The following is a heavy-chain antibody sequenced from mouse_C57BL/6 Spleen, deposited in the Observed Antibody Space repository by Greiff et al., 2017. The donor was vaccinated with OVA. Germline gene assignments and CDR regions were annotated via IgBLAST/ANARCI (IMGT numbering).Heavy chain of an antibody. Sequence: VQLKESVAELVRPGASVKLSCTASGFNIKNTYMPWVKQRPEQGLAWIGRIYPANGNTKYAPKFQGKATLTADKSSNTAYLQLSSLTYANTAIYYGARGDYYYSSSYEGYDMDDWGQGTSVTVSS. D-gene: IGHD1-1*01. CDR2: IYPANGNT. CDR1: GFNIKNTY. J-gene: IGHJ4*01. CDR3: ARGDYYYSSSYEGYDMDD. V-gene: IGHV14-3*01.